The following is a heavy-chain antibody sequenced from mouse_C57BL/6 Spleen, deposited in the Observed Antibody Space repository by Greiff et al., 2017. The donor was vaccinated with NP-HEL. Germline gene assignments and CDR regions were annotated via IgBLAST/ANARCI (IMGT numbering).Heavy chain of an antibody. CDR3: ARDGDYYGSSPWWYFDV. D-gene: IGHD1-1*01. CDR1: GFTFSDYY. V-gene: IGHV5-16*01. CDR2: INYDGSST. Sequence: EVQLMESEGGLVQPGSSMKLSCTASGFTFSDYYMAWVRQVPEKGLEWVANINYDGSSTYYLDSLQSRFIISRDNAKNILYLQMSSLKSEDTATYYCARDGDYYGSSPWWYFDVWGTGTTVTVSS. J-gene: IGHJ1*03.